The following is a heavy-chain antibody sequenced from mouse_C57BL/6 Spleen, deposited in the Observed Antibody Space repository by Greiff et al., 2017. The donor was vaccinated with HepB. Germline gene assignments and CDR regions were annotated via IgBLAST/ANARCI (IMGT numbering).Heavy chain of an antibody. V-gene: IGHV7-3*01. CDR2: IRNKANGYTT. J-gene: IGHJ2*01. CDR1: GFTFTDYY. Sequence: EVQVVESGGGLVQPGGSLSLSCAASGFTFTDYYMSWVRQPPGKALEWLGFIRNKANGYTTEYSASVKGRFTISRDNSQSILYLQMNALRAEDSATYYCARQLTRGYFDYWGQGTTLTVSS. CDR3: ARQLTRGYFDY. D-gene: IGHD3-3*01.